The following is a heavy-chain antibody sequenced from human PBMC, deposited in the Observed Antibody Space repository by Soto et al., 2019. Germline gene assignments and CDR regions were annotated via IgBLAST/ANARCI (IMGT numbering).Heavy chain of an antibody. V-gene: IGHV4-59*01. CDR2: VFDSGST. D-gene: IGHD2-15*01. Sequence: QVQLQESGPGLVKPSETLSLTCTVSGGSMSGYHWTWIRQSPGKELEFIGSVFDSGSTKSNPSLRSRVAVSMDASKNQFSLTLSSVTATDTAVYYCASCLNSAGSCLRFLRWGQGTLVTVSP. J-gene: IGHJ1*01. CDR1: GGSMSGYH. CDR3: ASCLNSAGSCLRFLR.